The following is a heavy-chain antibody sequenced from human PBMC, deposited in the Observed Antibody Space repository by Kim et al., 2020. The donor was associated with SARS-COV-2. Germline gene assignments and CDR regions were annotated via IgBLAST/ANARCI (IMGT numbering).Heavy chain of an antibody. D-gene: IGHD3-10*01. J-gene: IGHJ5*02. CDR2: IGTAGDT. CDR3: ARANNYYGSGSPNWFDP. Sequence: GGSLRLSCAASGFTFSSYDMHWVRQAPGKGLEWVSAIGTAGDTYYPGSVKGRFTISRENAKNSLYLQMNSLRAGDTAVYYCARANNYYGSGSPNWFDPWGQGTLVTVSS. CDR1: GFTFSSYD. V-gene: IGHV3-13*04.